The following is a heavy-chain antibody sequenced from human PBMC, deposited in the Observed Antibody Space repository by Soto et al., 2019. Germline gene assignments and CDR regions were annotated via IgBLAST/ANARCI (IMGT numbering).Heavy chain of an antibody. CDR2: ITNSRI. D-gene: IGHD6-13*01. J-gene: IGHJ5*02. V-gene: IGHV3-48*02. CDR1: GFTFSSYS. Sequence: EVQLVESGGGLVQPGGSLRLSCAASGFTFSSYSMNWVRQAPGRGLEWVSYITNSRIYYADSVKGRFTISRDNAKNSLYLQMNSLRDEDTAVYYCVRGRGSSLGSLWFDPWGQGTLVTVSS. CDR3: VRGRGSSLGSLWFDP.